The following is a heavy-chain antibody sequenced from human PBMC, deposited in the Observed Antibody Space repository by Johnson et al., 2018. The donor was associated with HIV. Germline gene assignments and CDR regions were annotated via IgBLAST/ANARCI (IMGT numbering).Heavy chain of an antibody. CDR2: IRYDGSNT. D-gene: IGHD3-16*01. V-gene: IGHV3-33*08. Sequence: VQLVESGGGVVQPGRSLRLSCAASGFTFSSYGMYWVRQAPGKGLEWVALIRYDGSNTDYVDSVKGRFTISRDNSKNTLYLQMNSLRAEDTAVYYCARDKGLGDAFDIWGQGTMVTVSS. CDR3: ARDKGLGDAFDI. CDR1: GFTFSSYG. J-gene: IGHJ3*02.